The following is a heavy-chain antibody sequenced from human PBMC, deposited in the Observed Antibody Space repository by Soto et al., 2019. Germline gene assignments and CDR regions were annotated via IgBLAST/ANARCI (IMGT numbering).Heavy chain of an antibody. V-gene: IGHV2-5*02. CDR3: AHTTLGYSSGWKDY. Sequence: QITLKESGPTLVKPTQTLTLTCTFSGFSLSTHGVGVGWIRQPPGKALEWLALIYCDDDKRYSPSLKSRLTITKDPSKNQVVLTMTNMDPVDTATYYCAHTTLGYSSGWKDYWGQGTLVTVSS. CDR2: IYCDDDK. D-gene: IGHD6-19*01. J-gene: IGHJ4*02. CDR1: GFSLSTHGVG.